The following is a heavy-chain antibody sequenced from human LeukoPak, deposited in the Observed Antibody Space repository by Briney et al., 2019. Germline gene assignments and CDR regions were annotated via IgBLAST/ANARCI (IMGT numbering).Heavy chain of an antibody. J-gene: IGHJ4*02. Sequence: LWASVKVSCKASGYTFTSYDINWVRQATGQGPEWMGWMNPNSGNTGYAQKFQGRVTMTRNTSISTAYMELSSLRSEDTAVYYCARGGSRWLQWVIDYWGQGTLVTVSS. CDR2: MNPNSGNT. CDR3: ARGGSRWLQWVIDY. V-gene: IGHV1-8*01. D-gene: IGHD5-24*01. CDR1: GYTFTSYD.